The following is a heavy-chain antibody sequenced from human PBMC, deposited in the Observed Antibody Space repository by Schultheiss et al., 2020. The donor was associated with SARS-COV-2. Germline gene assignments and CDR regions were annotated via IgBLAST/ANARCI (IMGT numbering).Heavy chain of an antibody. CDR3: ARDRDWIKDY. D-gene: IGHD3/OR15-3a*01. CDR2: IFYSGDT. CDR1: GGSVSSGSYY. J-gene: IGHJ4*02. V-gene: IGHV4-61*01. Sequence: SETLSLTCTVSGGSVSSGSYYWSWIRQPPGKGLEWIGYIFYSGDTSYNPSLKSRVTVSVDTSKNQFSLKLSSVTAADTAVYYCARDRDWIKDYWGQGTLVTVSS.